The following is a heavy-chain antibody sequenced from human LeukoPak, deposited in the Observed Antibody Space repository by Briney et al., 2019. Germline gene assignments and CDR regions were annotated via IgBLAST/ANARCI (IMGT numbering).Heavy chain of an antibody. J-gene: IGHJ4*02. D-gene: IGHD1-26*01. CDR1: GFTFSSYS. V-gene: IGHV3-21*01. CDR3: ARDPEGGSYYPDY. CDR2: ISSSSSYI. Sequence: GGSLRLSCAASGFTFSSYSMNWVRQAPGKGLEWVSSISSSSSYIYYADSAKGRFTISRDNAKNSLYLQMNSLRAEDTAVYYCARDPEGGSYYPDYWGQGTLVTVSS.